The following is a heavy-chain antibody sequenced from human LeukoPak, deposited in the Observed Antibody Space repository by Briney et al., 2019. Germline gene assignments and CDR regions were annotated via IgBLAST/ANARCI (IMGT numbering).Heavy chain of an antibody. D-gene: IGHD2-15*01. CDR2: ISGSGGST. Sequence: GGSLRLSCAASGFTFSSYAMSWVRQAPGKGLEWVSAISGSGGSTYYADSVKGRFTISRDNSKNTLYLQMNSLRAEDTAVYYCAKDPHHSVVVVAATGAYDYWGQGTLVTVSS. CDR1: GFTFSSYA. J-gene: IGHJ4*02. CDR3: AKDPHHSVVVVAATGAYDY. V-gene: IGHV3-23*01.